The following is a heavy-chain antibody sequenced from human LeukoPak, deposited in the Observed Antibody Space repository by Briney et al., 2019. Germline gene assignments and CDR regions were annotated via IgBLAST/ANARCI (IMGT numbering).Heavy chain of an antibody. Sequence: GASVKVSCKASGYTFTSYYMHWVRQAPGQGLEWMGIINPSGGSTSYAQKFQGGVTMTRDTSTSTVYMELSSLRSEDTAVYYCARDWGYGDSEYNWFDPWGQGTLVTVSS. CDR2: INPSGGST. CDR1: GYTFTSYY. J-gene: IGHJ5*02. CDR3: ARDWGYGDSEYNWFDP. V-gene: IGHV1-46*01. D-gene: IGHD4-17*01.